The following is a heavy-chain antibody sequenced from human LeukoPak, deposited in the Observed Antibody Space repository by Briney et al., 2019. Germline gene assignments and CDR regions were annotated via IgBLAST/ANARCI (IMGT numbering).Heavy chain of an antibody. J-gene: IGHJ3*02. CDR1: GFTFSSYA. V-gene: IGHV3-7*01. CDR3: ASGDI. Sequence: GGSLRLSCAASGFTFSSYAMSWVRQAPGKGLEWVANIKQDGSEKYYVDSVKGRFTISRDNAKNSLYLQMNSLRAEDTAVYYCASGDIWGQGTMVTVSS. CDR2: IKQDGSEK.